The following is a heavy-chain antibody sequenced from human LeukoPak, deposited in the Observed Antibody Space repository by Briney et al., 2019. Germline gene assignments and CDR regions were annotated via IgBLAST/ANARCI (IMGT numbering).Heavy chain of an antibody. CDR3: ATQRGDYGDFWG. Sequence: ASVKVSCKVSGYTLTELSMHWVRQAPGKGLEWMGGFDPEDGETIYAQKFQGRDTMTEDTSTDTAYMELSSLRSEDTAVYYCATQRGDYGDFWGWGQGTLVTVSS. V-gene: IGHV1-24*01. D-gene: IGHD4-17*01. CDR2: FDPEDGET. CDR1: GYTLTELS. J-gene: IGHJ4*02.